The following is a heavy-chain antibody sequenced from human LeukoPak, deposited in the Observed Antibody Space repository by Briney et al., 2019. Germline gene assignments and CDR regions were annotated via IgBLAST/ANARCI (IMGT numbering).Heavy chain of an antibody. J-gene: IGHJ5*02. CDR3: ARGQIVPAACNWFDP. D-gene: IGHD2-2*01. V-gene: IGHV4-34*01. CDR2: INHSGST. CDR1: GGSITSGGYY. Sequence: SETLSLTCTVSGGSITSGGYYWTWIRQFPGKGLEWIGEINHSGSTNYNPSLKSRVTISVDTSKNQFSLKLSSVTAADTAVYYCARGQIVPAACNWFDPWGQGTLVTVSS.